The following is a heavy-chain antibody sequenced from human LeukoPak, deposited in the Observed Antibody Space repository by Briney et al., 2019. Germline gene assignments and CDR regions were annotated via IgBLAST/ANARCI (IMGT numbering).Heavy chain of an antibody. CDR1: GYTFTSYY. Sequence: ASVKVSCKASGYTFTSYYINWVRQATGQGLEWVGWMNPNSGNTGYAQKFQGRVTMTRNTSISTAYMELSSLRSEDTAVYYCARSVVVAAMELNLGYWGQGTLVTVSS. D-gene: IGHD2-15*01. CDR3: ARSVVVAAMELNLGY. V-gene: IGHV1-8*01. CDR2: MNPNSGNT. J-gene: IGHJ4*02.